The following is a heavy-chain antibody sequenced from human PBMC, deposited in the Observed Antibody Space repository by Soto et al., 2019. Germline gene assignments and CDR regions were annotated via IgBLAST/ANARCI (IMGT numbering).Heavy chain of an antibody. Sequence: SVKVSCTASGGTFSSYAISWVRQAPGQGLEWMGGIIPIFGTANYAQKFQGRVTITADESTSTAYMELSSLRSEDTAVYYCARDEGRERGYSYGYYYGMDVWGQGTTVTVSS. CDR1: GGTFSSYA. CDR3: ARDEGRERGYSYGYYYGMDV. J-gene: IGHJ6*02. V-gene: IGHV1-69*13. CDR2: IIPIFGTA. D-gene: IGHD5-18*01.